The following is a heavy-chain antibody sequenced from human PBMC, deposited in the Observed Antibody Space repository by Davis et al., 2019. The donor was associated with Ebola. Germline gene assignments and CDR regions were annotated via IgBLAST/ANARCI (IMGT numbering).Heavy chain of an antibody. CDR1: GGSVSSGSYY. CDR2: IYYSGST. J-gene: IGHJ4*02. V-gene: IGHV4-61*01. Sequence: PSETLSLTCTVSGGSVSSGSYYWSWIRQPPGKGLEWIGYIYYSGSTYYNPSLKSRVTISVDTSKNQFSLKLSSVTAADTAVYYCARDANIPYDRGFDYWGQGTLVTVSS. CDR3: ARDANIPYDRGFDY. D-gene: IGHD5-12*01.